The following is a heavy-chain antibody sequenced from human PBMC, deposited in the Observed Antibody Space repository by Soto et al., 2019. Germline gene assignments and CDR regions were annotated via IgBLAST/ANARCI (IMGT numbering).Heavy chain of an antibody. CDR3: VRAAGIAAAGSSQGVL. CDR1: GFAIRNNA. V-gene: IGHV3-30-3*01. J-gene: IGHJ4*02. D-gene: IGHD6-13*01. CDR2: ISFVGSHK. Sequence: QVQLVESGGGVVQPGRSLTLSCEASGFAIRNNAIHWVRQAPGKGLEWVAVISFVGSHKYYADSVKGRFTVSRDNSKNTVSLQMDRLTSEDSSLYYCVRAAGIAAAGSSQGVLWGQVTRVTLSS.